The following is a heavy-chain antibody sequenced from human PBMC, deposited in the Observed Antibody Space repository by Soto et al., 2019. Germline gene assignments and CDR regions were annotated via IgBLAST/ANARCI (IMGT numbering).Heavy chain of an antibody. CDR1: GGSFSGYY. CDR2: INHSGRT. V-gene: IGHV4-34*01. CDR3: ARGDPENSEAKARKNQLNPELGYCSGGSCSRTYYFDY. J-gene: IGHJ4*02. D-gene: IGHD2-15*01. Sequence: SETLSLTCAVYGGSFSGYYWSWIRQPPGKGLEWIGEINHSGRTNYNPSLKSRVTISVDTSKNQFSLKLSSVTAADTAVYYCARGDPENSEAKARKNQLNPELGYCSGGSCSRTYYFDYWGQGTLVTVSS.